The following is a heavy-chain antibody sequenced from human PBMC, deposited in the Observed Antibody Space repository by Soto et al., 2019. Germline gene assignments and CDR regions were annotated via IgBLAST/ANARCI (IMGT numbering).Heavy chain of an antibody. CDR3: ARSPRSSPYFDH. D-gene: IGHD6-13*01. Sequence: GESLKSSCKGSGYSFTSYLISWVRQIPGKGLEWMVRIDPSDSYTNYSPSFQGHVTISADKSISTAYLQWSSLEASDSAFYYCARSPRSSPYFDHWGKGATVTVSS. J-gene: IGHJ4*02. CDR2: IDPSDSYT. CDR1: GYSFTSYL. V-gene: IGHV5-10-1*01.